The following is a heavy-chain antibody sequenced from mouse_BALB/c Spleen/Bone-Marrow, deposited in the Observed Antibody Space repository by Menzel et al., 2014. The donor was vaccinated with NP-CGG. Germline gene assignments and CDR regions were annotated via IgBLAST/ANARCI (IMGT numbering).Heavy chain of an antibody. CDR1: GFNIKDTY. J-gene: IGHJ4*01. D-gene: IGHD4-1*01. Sequence: DQLQQSGAELVKPGASVKLSCTASGFNIKDTYMHWVKQRPEQGLEWTGRIDPANGNTKYDPKFQGKATITADTSSNTAYLQLSSLTSEDTAVYYCASWEYYAMDYWGQGTSVTVSS. CDR3: ASWEYYAMDY. CDR2: IDPANGNT. V-gene: IGHV14-3*02.